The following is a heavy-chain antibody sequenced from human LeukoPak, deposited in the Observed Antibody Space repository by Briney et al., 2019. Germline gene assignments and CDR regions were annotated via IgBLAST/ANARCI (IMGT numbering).Heavy chain of an antibody. Sequence: ASVKVSCKASGYTFTEYYMHWARQAPGQGFEWMGWINPNDGDTNYAQEFQGRVTMTRDTSISTAHMEVSRLRSDDTAVYYCARANFLYCSSSTCLFDYWGQGTLVTVSS. J-gene: IGHJ4*02. CDR1: GYTFTEYY. CDR3: ARANFLYCSSSTCLFDY. V-gene: IGHV1-2*02. CDR2: INPNDGDT. D-gene: IGHD2-2*01.